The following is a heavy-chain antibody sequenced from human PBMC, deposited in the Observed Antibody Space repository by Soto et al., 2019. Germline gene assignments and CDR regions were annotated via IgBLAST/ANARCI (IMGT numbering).Heavy chain of an antibody. CDR3: VPLCRYCSTTTPS. D-gene: IGHD2-2*01. V-gene: IGHV3-23*01. J-gene: IGHJ4*02. CDR2: ISGNGGDYT. CDR1: GFTFSTDA. Sequence: EVQLLESGGGLVQPGGSLRLSCAASGFTFSTDAMSWVRQAPRKGLEWVSAISGNGGDYTYYADSVKGRFTISRDNSKNTLHRQMSSLRAEDTAVYYCVPLCRYCSTTTPSWGQGTLVTVSS.